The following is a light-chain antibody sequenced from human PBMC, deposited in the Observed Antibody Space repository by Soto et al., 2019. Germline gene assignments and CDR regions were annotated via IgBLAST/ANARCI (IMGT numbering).Light chain of an antibody. J-gene: IGKJ4*01. Sequence: EIVLTQSPCTLYISPWERATLSCMASQSVSSDYLAWYQQKPGQAPRLLIYRGSSRATGIADRFSGSGSVTDFTLTISRLEPEDFAVYYCQQYGYSVTFGGGTKVDIK. CDR2: RGS. V-gene: IGKV3-20*01. CDR1: QSVSSDY. CDR3: QQYGYSVT.